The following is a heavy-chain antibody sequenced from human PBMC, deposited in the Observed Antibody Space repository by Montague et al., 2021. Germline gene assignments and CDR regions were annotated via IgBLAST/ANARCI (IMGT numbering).Heavy chain of an antibody. Sequence: SETLSLTCAVSGGSISTTSYYWICIRPPPGQGLEFIRDLDDNGSTYHNPSLKIPVTVSMYTSKNQFSLKLSSVTAADTDVYYWPSSLYCKGGSCYSGFDPWGQGTLVTVSS. D-gene: IGHD2-15*01. CDR3: PSSLYCKGGSCYSGFDP. V-gene: IGHV4-39*01. J-gene: IGHJ5*02. CDR1: GGSISTTSYY. CDR2: LDDNGST.